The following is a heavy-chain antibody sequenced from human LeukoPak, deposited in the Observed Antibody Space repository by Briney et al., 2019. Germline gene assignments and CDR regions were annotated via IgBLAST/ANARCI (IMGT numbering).Heavy chain of an antibody. J-gene: IGHJ4*02. CDR1: GYTFTGYY. V-gene: IGHV1-2*02. CDR2: INPNSGGT. CDR3: ARVHYSVYYFDY. Sequence: VASVKVSCKASGYTFTGYYMHWVRQAPGQGLEWMGWINPNSGGTNYAQKFQGRVAMTRDTSISTAYMELSRLRSEDTAVYYCARVHYSVYYFDYWGQGTLVTGSS. D-gene: IGHD2-15*01.